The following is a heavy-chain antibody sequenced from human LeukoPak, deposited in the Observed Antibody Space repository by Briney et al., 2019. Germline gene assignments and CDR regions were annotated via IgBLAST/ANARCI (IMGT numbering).Heavy chain of an antibody. CDR1: GGSISSYY. V-gene: IGHV4-59*01. Sequence: NPSETLSLTRTVSGGSISSYYWSWIRQPPGKGLEWIGYIYYSGSTNYNPSLKSRVTISVDTSKNQFSLKLSSVTAADTAVYYCARAVVVVAATHFDYWGQGTLVTVSS. D-gene: IGHD2-15*01. CDR3: ARAVVVVAATHFDY. CDR2: IYYSGST. J-gene: IGHJ4*02.